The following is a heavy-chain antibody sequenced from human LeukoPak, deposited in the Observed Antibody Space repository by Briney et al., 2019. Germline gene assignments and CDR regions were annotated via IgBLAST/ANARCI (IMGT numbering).Heavy chain of an antibody. CDR3: ARSDMATVFDF. CDR1: GGSISSAAFY. J-gene: IGHJ4*02. D-gene: IGHD5-24*01. CDR2: ISYSGST. V-gene: IGHV4-31*03. Sequence: SETLSLTCTVSGGSISSAAFYWTWIRQRPGKGLGWIGYISYSGSTYYNPSLKTRLTISVDTSKNQFSLSLGSVTAADTAFYYCARSDMATVFDFWGRGTLVTVSS.